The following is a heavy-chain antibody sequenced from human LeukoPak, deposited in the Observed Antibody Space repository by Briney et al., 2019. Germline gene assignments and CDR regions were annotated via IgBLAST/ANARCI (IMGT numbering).Heavy chain of an antibody. CDR2: IYYSGST. V-gene: IGHV4-59*01. Sequence: SETLSLTCTVSGGSISSYYWSWIRQPPGKGLEWIGYIYYSGSTNYNPSLKSRVTISVDTSKNQFSLKLSSVTAADTAVYCCAGPNLFRLGYWGQGTLVTVSS. D-gene: IGHD3-16*01. CDR1: GGSISSYY. CDR3: AGPNLFRLGY. J-gene: IGHJ4*02.